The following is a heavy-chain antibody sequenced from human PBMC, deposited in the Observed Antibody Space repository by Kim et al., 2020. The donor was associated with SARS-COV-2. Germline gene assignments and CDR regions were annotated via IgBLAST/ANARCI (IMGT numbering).Heavy chain of an antibody. CDR1: GFSINTYG. J-gene: IGHJ4*02. V-gene: IGHV3-48*02. D-gene: IGHD6-19*01. CDR3: ARDQWLPLDY. Sequence: GGSLRLSCAVSGFSINTYGLNWVRQGLQKGLEWIAYISSSNTIYYADSVKGRFTISRDNAKNSLYLQMDSLRDDDTAIYYCARDQWLPLDYWGQGTLVTVSS. CDR2: ISSSNTI.